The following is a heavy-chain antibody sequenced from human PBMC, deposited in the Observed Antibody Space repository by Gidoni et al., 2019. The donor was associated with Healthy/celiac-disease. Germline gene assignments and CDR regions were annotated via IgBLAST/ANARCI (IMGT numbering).Heavy chain of an antibody. J-gene: IGHJ3*02. CDR2: FDPEDGET. D-gene: IGHD6-13*01. V-gene: IGHV1-24*01. CDR3: ATDAGIAAAPGAIDI. Sequence: QLPLVQSGAGAKNPAASAMLSGQVPGFSLPELSMHWVRQAPGKGLEWMGGFDPEDGETIYAQKFQSRVTMTEDTSTDTAYMELSSVRAEDTAVYYCATDAGIAAAPGAIDIWGQGTMVTVSS. CDR1: GFSLPELS.